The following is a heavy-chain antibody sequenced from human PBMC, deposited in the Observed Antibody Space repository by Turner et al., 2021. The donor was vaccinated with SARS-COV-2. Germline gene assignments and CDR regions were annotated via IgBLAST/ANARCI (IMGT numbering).Heavy chain of an antibody. V-gene: IGHV3-53*01. Sequence: EVQLVESGGSLIQPGGSLRLSCAASGFTVSSNYMSWVRQAPGKGLEWVSVIYSGGSTFYADSLKGRFTISRDNSKNTLYLQMNSLRAEDTAVYYCAKAQLGYYLGVDYWGQGTLVTVSS. D-gene: IGHD3-3*01. CDR2: IYSGGST. J-gene: IGHJ4*02. CDR3: AKAQLGYYLGVDY. CDR1: GFTVSSNY.